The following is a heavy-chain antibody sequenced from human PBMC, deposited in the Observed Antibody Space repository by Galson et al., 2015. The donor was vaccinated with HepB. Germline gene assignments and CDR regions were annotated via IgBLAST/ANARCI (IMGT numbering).Heavy chain of an antibody. J-gene: IGHJ4*02. CDR2: ISGSGGST. Sequence: SLRLSCAASGFAFGSYAVNWVRQAPGKGLEWVSGISGSGGSTYYADSVKGRFTISRDNSRNTLYLQMSSLRAEDTAVYYCAKDQGYSAGPPGYLDHWGQGTLVTVSS. CDR3: AKDQGYSAGPPGYLDH. CDR1: GFAFGSYA. V-gene: IGHV3-23*01. D-gene: IGHD1-26*01.